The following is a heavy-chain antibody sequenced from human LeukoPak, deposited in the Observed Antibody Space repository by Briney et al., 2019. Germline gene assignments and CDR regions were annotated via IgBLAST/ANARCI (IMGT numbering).Heavy chain of an antibody. CDR2: ISGSGGST. CDR1: GFTFSSYA. D-gene: IGHD3-22*01. Sequence: GASLRLCCAASGFTFSSYAMSWVRQATGKGLEWVSAISGSGGSTYYADSVKGRFTISRDNSKNTLYLQMISLRAEDTAVYYCAKEGLFGVVVSYFDYWGQGTLVTVSS. J-gene: IGHJ4*02. V-gene: IGHV3-23*01. CDR3: AKEGLFGVVVSYFDY.